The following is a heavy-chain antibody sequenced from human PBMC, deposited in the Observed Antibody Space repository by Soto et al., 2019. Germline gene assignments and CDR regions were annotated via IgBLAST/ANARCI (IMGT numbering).Heavy chain of an antibody. Sequence: SETLSLTCAVSGGSISSSNWWSFVRQPPGKGLEWIGEIYHSGSTNYNPSLKSRVTISVDKSKNQFSLKLSSVTAADTAVYYCARGRCYDILTGYTTGPYGMDVWGQGTTVTVSS. CDR2: IYHSGST. CDR1: GGSISSSNW. J-gene: IGHJ6*02. D-gene: IGHD3-9*01. V-gene: IGHV4-4*02. CDR3: ARGRCYDILTGYTTGPYGMDV.